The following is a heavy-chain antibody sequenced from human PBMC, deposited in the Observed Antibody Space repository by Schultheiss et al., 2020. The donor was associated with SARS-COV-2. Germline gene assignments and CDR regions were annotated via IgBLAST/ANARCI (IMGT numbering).Heavy chain of an antibody. CDR3: ARQFWGFGDPLDY. D-gene: IGHD3-10*01. CDR2: VNHSGNT. J-gene: IGHJ4*02. V-gene: IGHV4-34*01. Sequence: SQTLSLTCAVYGGSFSGYYWSWIRQPPGKGLEWIGEVNHSGNTNYNPSLKSRVTISVDTSKHQFSLRLRSVTPADTAVYFCARQFWGFGDPLDYWGQGTLVTVSS. CDR1: GGSFSGYY.